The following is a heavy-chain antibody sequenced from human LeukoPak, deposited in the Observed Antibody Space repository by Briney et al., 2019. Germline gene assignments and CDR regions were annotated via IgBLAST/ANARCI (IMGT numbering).Heavy chain of an antibody. J-gene: IGHJ4*02. CDR1: GYTFIEYH. CDR2: INPSNGVT. D-gene: IGHD2-8*01. Sequence: ASVKVSFTASGYTFIEYHLHWVRQAPGQGLEWMGWINPSNGVTNFAQTFRGRVALTRDTSIDTVYMDLTSLKFDDTAVYYCARDRVGEAAPGVLDFWGQGTLVSVSS. V-gene: IGHV1-2*02. CDR3: ARDRVGEAAPGVLDF.